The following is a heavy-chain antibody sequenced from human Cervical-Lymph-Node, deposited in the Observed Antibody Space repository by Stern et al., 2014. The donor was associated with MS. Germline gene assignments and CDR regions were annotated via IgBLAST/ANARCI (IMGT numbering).Heavy chain of an antibody. D-gene: IGHD3-10*01. J-gene: IGHJ4*02. CDR3: ARGGGYSYSTLDY. CDR2: INPNSGGT. Sequence: QVQLVQSGAEVKKPGASVKVSCKASAYTITDYYTHWVRQAPGHGLEWMGWINPNSGGTYAAQKFRGRLTMTRDTSISTAYMELSSLRSDDTAVYYCARGGGYSYSTLDYWGQGTQVTVSS. V-gene: IGHV1-2*02. CDR1: AYTITDYY.